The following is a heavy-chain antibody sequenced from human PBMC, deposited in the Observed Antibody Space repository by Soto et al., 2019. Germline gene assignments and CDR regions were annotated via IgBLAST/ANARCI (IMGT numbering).Heavy chain of an antibody. Sequence: EVQLLESGGGLVQPGGSLRLSCVASGFAFNTFAMGWVRQAPGRGLEWVSLIRHDSAATYYIDSVKGRFTISRDNSKNTLYLQMDSLRAEDTAIYNCATQDFRGGTGTTWGQGTLVTVSS. CDR2: IRHDSAAT. J-gene: IGHJ4*02. D-gene: IGHD1-1*01. CDR1: GFAFNTFA. V-gene: IGHV3-23*01. CDR3: ATQDFRGGTGTT.